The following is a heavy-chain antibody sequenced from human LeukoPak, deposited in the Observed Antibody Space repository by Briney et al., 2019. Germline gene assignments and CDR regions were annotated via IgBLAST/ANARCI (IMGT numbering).Heavy chain of an antibody. Sequence: GGSLRLSCAASGFTFSSYWMTWVRQAPGKGLEWVANIKEDGSEKFYVDSVKGRFTISRDNAKNSVFLQMNSLRGDDTAVYYCARLGATRCFDFWGQGILVTVSS. CDR2: IKEDGSEK. V-gene: IGHV3-7*01. CDR3: ARLGATRCFDF. CDR1: GFTFSSYW. D-gene: IGHD6-6*01. J-gene: IGHJ4*02.